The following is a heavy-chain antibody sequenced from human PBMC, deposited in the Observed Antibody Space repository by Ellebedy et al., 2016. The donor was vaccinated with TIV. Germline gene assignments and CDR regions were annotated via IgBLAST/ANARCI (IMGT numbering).Heavy chain of an antibody. CDR3: ARARYRSAWYRGHDC. D-gene: IGHD6-19*01. Sequence: MPSETLSLTCAVSGDSIDSSNWWSWVRQPPGKGPEWIGEIYQSGSANYNPSLTSRVTISVDKSKNQFSLRLSSVTAADTAVYYCARARYRSAWYRGHDCWGQGTLVTVSS. CDR1: GDSIDSSNW. J-gene: IGHJ4*02. V-gene: IGHV4-4*02. CDR2: IYQSGSA.